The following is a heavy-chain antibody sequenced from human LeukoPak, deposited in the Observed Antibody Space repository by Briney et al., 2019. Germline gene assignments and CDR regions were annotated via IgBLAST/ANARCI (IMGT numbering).Heavy chain of an antibody. J-gene: IGHJ6*02. Sequence: GGSLRLSCAASGFTFSSYAMCWVRQAPGKGLEWVTTISGSGGSTYYADSVKGRLTISRDNSKNTLYLQMNSLRAEDTAVYYCAKMFHYYDSSGYWDYYYGMDVWGQGTTVTVSS. D-gene: IGHD3-22*01. V-gene: IGHV3-23*01. CDR2: ISGSGGST. CDR3: AKMFHYYDSSGYWDYYYGMDV. CDR1: GFTFSSYA.